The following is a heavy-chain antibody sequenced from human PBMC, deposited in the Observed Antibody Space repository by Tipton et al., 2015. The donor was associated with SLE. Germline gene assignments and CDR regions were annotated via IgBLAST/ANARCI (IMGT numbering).Heavy chain of an antibody. CDR1: GGPISSSNW. J-gene: IGHJ4*02. V-gene: IGHV4-4*02. CDR2: IYHSGST. CDR3: VRHSTSWFLGIPY. D-gene: IGHD2-2*01. Sequence: TLSLTCAVSGGPISSSNWWSWVRQPPGKGLEWIGEIYHSGSTNYNPSLKSRVTMSVDKSTNQFSLKLSSVTATDTAVYYCVRHSTSWFLGIPYWGQGTLVTVSS.